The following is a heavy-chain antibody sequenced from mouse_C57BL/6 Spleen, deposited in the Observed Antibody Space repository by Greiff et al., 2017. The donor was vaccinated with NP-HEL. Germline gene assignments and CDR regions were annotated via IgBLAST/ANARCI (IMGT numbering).Heavy chain of an antibody. J-gene: IGHJ4*01. V-gene: IGHV1-26*01. CDR2: INPNNGGT. Sequence: EVQLQQSGPELVKPGASVKISCKASGYTFTDYYMNWVKQSHGKSLEWIGDINPNNGGTSYNQKFKGKATLTVDKSSSTAYMELRSLTSEDSAVYYWARPGGYDGYYVGAMDYWGQGTSVTVSS. CDR1: GYTFTDYY. D-gene: IGHD2-3*01. CDR3: ARPGGYDGYYVGAMDY.